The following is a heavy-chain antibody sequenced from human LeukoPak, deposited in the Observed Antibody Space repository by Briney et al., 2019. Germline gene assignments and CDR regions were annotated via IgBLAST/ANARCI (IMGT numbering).Heavy chain of an antibody. CDR1: GGSISSGNYY. J-gene: IGHJ4*02. CDR3: ASHNYFGSGSYDY. V-gene: IGHV4-61*02. D-gene: IGHD3-10*01. CDR2: IYTSGST. Sequence: SETLSLTCTVSGGSISSGNYYWSWIRQPAGRGLEWIGRIYTSGSTNYNPSLKSRVTMSVDTSKNQFSLKLSSVTAADTAVYYCASHNYFGSGSYDYWGQGTLVTVSS.